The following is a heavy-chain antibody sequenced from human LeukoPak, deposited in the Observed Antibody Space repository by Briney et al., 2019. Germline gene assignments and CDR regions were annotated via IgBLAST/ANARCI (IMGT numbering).Heavy chain of an antibody. CDR2: ISWNSGSI. Sequence: GGSLRLSCAASGFTFSSYAMHWVRQAPGKGLEWVSGISWNSGSIGYADSVKGRFTISRDNAKNSLYLQMNSLRAEDTALYYCAKDGSSGWYLGAFDIWGQGTMVTVSS. V-gene: IGHV3-9*01. CDR3: AKDGSSGWYLGAFDI. J-gene: IGHJ3*02. D-gene: IGHD6-19*01. CDR1: GFTFSSYA.